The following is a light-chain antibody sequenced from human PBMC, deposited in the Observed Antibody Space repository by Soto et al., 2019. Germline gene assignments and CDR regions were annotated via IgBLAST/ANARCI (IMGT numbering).Light chain of an antibody. CDR3: CSYAGSSVV. V-gene: IGLV2-11*01. Sequence: QSALTQPRSVSGSPGQSVTISCTGTSSDVGGYNHVSWYQQHPGKAPKLMIYDVSKRPSGVPDRFSGSKSGNTASLTISGLQAEDEADYYCCSYAGSSVVIGGGTKLTVL. CDR1: SSDVGGYNH. CDR2: DVS. J-gene: IGLJ2*01.